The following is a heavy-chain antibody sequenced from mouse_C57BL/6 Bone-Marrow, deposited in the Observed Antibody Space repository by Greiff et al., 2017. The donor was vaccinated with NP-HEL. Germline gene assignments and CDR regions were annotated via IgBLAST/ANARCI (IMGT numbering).Heavy chain of an antibody. J-gene: IGHJ3*01. CDR2: ISSGSSTI. Sequence: EVQRVESGGGLVKPGGSLKLSCAASGFTFSDYGMHWVRQAPEKGLEWVAYISSGSSTIYYADTVKGRFTISRDNAKNTLFLQMTSLRSEDTAMYYCARGDGSTWFAYWGQGTLVTVSA. CDR3: ARGDGSTWFAY. CDR1: GFTFSDYG. D-gene: IGHD1-1*01. V-gene: IGHV5-17*01.